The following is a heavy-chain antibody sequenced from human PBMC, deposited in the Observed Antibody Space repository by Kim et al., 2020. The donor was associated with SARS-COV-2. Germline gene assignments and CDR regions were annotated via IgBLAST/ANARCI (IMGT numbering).Heavy chain of an antibody. CDR1: GFTLSLYS. CDR3: VRENFWAFDV. J-gene: IGHJ3*01. D-gene: IGHD3-3*01. V-gene: IGHV3-48*04. Sequence: GGSLRLSCATSGFTLSLYSMNWVRQSPGKGLEWVSHISGSGTITKHADSVRGRFTISRDNAKNSLFLQVNGLRADDTAVDYCVRENFWAFDVWGQGTLVT. CDR2: ISGSGTIT.